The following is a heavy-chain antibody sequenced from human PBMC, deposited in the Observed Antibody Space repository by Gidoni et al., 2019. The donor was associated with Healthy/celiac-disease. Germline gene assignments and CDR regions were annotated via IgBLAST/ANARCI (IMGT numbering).Heavy chain of an antibody. CDR1: GFPFSSYA. CDR2: MRGRGGRK. CDR3: AKDTQVITMIVVVIPSSYLDY. Sequence: EVQLLESGGGLVQPGGSLRLSCAASGFPFSSYAMSWVRQAPGKGLEGVSAMRGRGGRKYYEDSVKGRFTSSRDNDKNTMYMKMNSLRAEDTAVYYCAKDTQVITMIVVVIPSSYLDYWGQGTLVTVSS. D-gene: IGHD3-22*01. V-gene: IGHV3-23*01. J-gene: IGHJ4*02.